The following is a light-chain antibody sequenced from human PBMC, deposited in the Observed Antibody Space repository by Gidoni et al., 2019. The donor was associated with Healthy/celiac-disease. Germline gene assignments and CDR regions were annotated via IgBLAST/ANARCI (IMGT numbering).Light chain of an antibody. CDR2: LGS. J-gene: IGKJ3*01. V-gene: IGKV2-28*01. CDR3: MQALQTPFT. CDR1: HSLLHSNGYNY. Sequence: DIVMTQSPLSLTVTPGEPASISCRSSHSLLHSNGYNYLDWYLQKPGHSPQLLIYLGSNRSSGVPYRFIGSGSCTDFTLKISRVEAEDVVVYYCMQALQTPFTFGPGTKVDIK.